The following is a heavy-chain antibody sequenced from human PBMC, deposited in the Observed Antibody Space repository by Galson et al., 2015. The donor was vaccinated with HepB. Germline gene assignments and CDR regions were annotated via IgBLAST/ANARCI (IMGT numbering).Heavy chain of an antibody. Sequence: SLRLSCAASGFTFSNAWMSWVRQAPGKGLEWVGRIKSKTDGGTTDYAAPVKGRFTISRDDSKNTLYLQMNSLKTEDTAVYYCTTDLGELRYHYYYYYYMDVWGKGTTVTVSS. V-gene: IGHV3-15*01. CDR2: IKSKTDGGTT. CDR3: TTDLGELRYHYYYYYYMDV. D-gene: IGHD1-7*01. CDR1: GFTFSNAW. J-gene: IGHJ6*03.